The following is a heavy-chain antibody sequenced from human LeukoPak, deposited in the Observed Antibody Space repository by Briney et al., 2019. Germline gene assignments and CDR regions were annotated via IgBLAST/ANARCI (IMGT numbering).Heavy chain of an antibody. CDR3: AKALTGTKAFDI. Sequence: GSLRLSCAASGFTFSSYAMNWGRQAPGEGLEWVSHISSSGGSTYYAGSVKGRFTISRDNYKNTLYLQMNSLRAEDTAVYYCAKALTGTKAFDIWGQGTMVTVSS. CDR1: GFTFSSYA. V-gene: IGHV3-23*01. CDR2: ISSSGGST. D-gene: IGHD1-20*01. J-gene: IGHJ3*02.